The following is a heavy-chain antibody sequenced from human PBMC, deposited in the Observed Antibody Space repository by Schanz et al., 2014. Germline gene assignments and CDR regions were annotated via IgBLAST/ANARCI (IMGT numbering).Heavy chain of an antibody. J-gene: IGHJ4*02. CDR2: IRYDGSNN. CDR1: GFPFSSYG. V-gene: IGHV3-30*02. CDR3: TKFETRTGTNY. D-gene: IGHD1-1*01. Sequence: QVQLVESGGGVVQPGGSLRLSCAASGFPFSSYGMHWVRQAPGKGLEWVAFIRYDGSNNYYADSVKGRFTISRDNSKNTLYLQMNSLRAEDTAVYYCTKFETRTGTNYWGQGTLVTVSS.